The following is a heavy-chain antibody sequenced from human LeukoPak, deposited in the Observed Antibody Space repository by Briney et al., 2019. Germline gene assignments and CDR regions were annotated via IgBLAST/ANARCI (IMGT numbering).Heavy chain of an antibody. V-gene: IGHV3-15*01. CDR1: GFSFSNAW. J-gene: IGHJ3*02. Sequence: PGGSLRLSCAVSGFSFSNAWMNWVRQAPGKGLEWVGRIKSKADGGTTDYAAPVKGRFTISRDDSKNTLYLQMNSLRAEDTAVYYCARGTTYGDYGGAAFDIWGQGTMVTVSS. D-gene: IGHD4-17*01. CDR2: IKSKADGGTT. CDR3: ARGTTYGDYGGAAFDI.